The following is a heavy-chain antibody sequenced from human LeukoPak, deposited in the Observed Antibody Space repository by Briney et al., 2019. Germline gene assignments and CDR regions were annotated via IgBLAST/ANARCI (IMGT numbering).Heavy chain of an antibody. Sequence: GGSLRLSCAASGFTLDDYAMHGVRQAPGGGLEWVSGISWNSGSIGYADSVKGRFTISRDNAKNSLYLQMNSLRAADTALYYCAKGYGDYYNWFDPWGQGTLVTVSS. J-gene: IGHJ5*02. CDR1: GFTLDDYA. D-gene: IGHD4-17*01. V-gene: IGHV3-9*01. CDR2: ISWNSGSI. CDR3: AKGYGDYYNWFDP.